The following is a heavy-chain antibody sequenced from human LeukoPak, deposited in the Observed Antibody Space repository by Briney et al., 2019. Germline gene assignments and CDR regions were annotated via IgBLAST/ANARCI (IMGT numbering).Heavy chain of an antibody. D-gene: IGHD3-22*01. Sequence: PGGSLRLSCRGSGFTFSSYAMNWVRQAPGSGLEWVSGISGAGASRHYADSVKGRFIISRDNAKNSLYLQMNSLRAEDTAVYYCAREVGYYYDSSGYPYWGQGTLVTVSS. CDR1: GFTFSSYA. CDR2: ISGAGASR. V-gene: IGHV3-23*01. J-gene: IGHJ4*02. CDR3: AREVGYYYDSSGYPY.